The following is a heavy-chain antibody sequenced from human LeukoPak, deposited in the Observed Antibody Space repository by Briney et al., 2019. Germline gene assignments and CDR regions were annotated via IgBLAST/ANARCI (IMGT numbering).Heavy chain of an antibody. CDR1: GGSFSDYY. CDR2: INHSGST. V-gene: IGHV4-34*01. CDR3: ARVRGYCSSTICYRYYFDY. J-gene: IGHJ4*02. D-gene: IGHD2-2*01. Sequence: SETLSLTCAVYGGSFSDYYWSWIRQPPGKGLEWIGEINHSGSTNYNPSLKSRVTISVDTSKNQFSLKLTSVTAADTAVYYCARVRGYCSSTICYRYYFDYWGQGTLVTVSS.